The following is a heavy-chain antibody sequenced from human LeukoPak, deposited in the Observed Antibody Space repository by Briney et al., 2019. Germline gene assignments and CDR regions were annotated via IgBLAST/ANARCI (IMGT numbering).Heavy chain of an antibody. Sequence: GGSLRLSCATSVFTFSSYAMSWVRQAPGKGLEWVSAFSGSGGSTYYADSVKGRFTISRDNSKNPLYLQMNSLRAEDTAVYYCAKWGPHDDIRSGGFYYWGEGTLVTLSS. J-gene: IGHJ4*02. CDR3: AKWGPHDDIRSGGFYY. CDR1: VFTFSSYA. CDR2: FSGSGGST. D-gene: IGHD3-3*01. V-gene: IGHV3-23*01.